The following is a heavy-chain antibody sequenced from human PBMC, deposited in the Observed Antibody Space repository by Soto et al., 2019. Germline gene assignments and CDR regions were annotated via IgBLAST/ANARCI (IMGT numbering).Heavy chain of an antibody. CDR2: ISGSGGST. Sequence: GGSLRLSCSASGFTFSRFVMSWVRQAPGKGLEWVSAISGSGGSTYYADSVKGRFTISRDNSKNTLYLQMNSLRAEDTAVYYCAKGGLDFDYWGQGTLVTVSS. CDR1: GFTFSRFV. D-gene: IGHD5-12*01. CDR3: AKGGLDFDY. V-gene: IGHV3-23*01. J-gene: IGHJ4*02.